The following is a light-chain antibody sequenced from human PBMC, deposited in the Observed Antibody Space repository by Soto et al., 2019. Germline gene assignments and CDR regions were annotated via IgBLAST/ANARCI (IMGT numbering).Light chain of an antibody. V-gene: IGLV2-14*01. CDR2: AVT. Sequence: QSALTQPASVSGSPGQSITISCTGTSSDVGGYNYVSWYQQHPGKAPTLMIYAVTDRPSGVSSRFSGSKSGNTASLTISGLQAEDEADYYCSSYTSSSTLFGTGTKLTGL. J-gene: IGLJ1*01. CDR1: SSDVGGYNY. CDR3: SSYTSSSTL.